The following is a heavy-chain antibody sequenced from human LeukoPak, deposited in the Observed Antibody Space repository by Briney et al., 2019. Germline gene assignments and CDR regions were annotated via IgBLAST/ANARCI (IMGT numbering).Heavy chain of an antibody. CDR3: AKGGGGRLIYYYYMDV. J-gene: IGHJ6*03. Sequence: QAGGSLRLSCAASGFIFDDYAMHWVRQAPGKGLEWVSGISWDSDSIDYADSVKGRFTISRDSAKNSLYLQMNGLRAEDMALYYCAKGGGGRLIYYYYMDVWGKGTTVTVSS. D-gene: IGHD3-16*01. V-gene: IGHV3-9*03. CDR2: ISWDSDSI. CDR1: GFIFDDYA.